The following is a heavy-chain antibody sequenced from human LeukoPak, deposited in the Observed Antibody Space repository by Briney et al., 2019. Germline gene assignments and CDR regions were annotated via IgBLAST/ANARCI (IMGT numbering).Heavy chain of an antibody. D-gene: IGHD2/OR15-2a*01. CDR3: ARVRILAFDY. CDR2: INHSGST. CDR1: GGSFSGYY. V-gene: IGHV4-34*01. J-gene: IGHJ4*02. Sequence: SETLSLTCAVYGGSFSGYYWSWIRQPPGKGLEWIGEINHSGSTNYNPSLKGRVTISVDMSKNQFSLKLSSVTAADTAVYYCARVRILAFDYWGQGTLVTVSS.